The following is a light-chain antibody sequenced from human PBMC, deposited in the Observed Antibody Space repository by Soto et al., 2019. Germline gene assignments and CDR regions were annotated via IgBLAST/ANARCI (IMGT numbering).Light chain of an antibody. Sequence: EIVLPRSPARLSLSPWARAPLSCGASQSVSSYYLAWYQQKPGQAPRLLIYAASSRATGIPDRFSGGGSGTDFTLTISRLEPEDFAVYYCQQCGSSPWTFGQGTKVDIK. V-gene: IGKV3-20*01. CDR3: QQCGSSPWT. CDR2: AAS. CDR1: QSVSSYY. J-gene: IGKJ1*01.